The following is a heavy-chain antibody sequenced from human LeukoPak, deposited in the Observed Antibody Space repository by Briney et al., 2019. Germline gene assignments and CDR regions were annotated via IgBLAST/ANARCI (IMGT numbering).Heavy chain of an antibody. CDR3: AKEEPTHTGGLDY. Sequence: GGSLRLSCAASGFTFDDYAMHWVRQAPGKGLEWVAFIRFDRNNKYYADSVKGRFTISRDNSKNTMYLQMNSLRAEDTAVYYCAKEEPTHTGGLDYWGQGTLVTVSS. V-gene: IGHV3-30*02. CDR1: GFTFDDYA. D-gene: IGHD2-8*02. J-gene: IGHJ4*02. CDR2: IRFDRNNK.